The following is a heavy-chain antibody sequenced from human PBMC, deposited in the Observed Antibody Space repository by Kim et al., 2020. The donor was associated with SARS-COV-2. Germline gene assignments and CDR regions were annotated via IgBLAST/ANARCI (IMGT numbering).Heavy chain of an antibody. CDR2: IYYSGST. V-gene: IGHV4-31*03. CDR1: GGSISSGGYY. Sequence: SETLSLTCTVSGGSISSGGYYWSWIRQHPGKGLEWIGYIYYSGSTYYNPSLKSRVTISVDTSKNQFSLKLSSVTAADTAVYYCARERPNSSSYLGWFDPWGQGTLVTVSS. D-gene: IGHD6-6*01. J-gene: IGHJ5*02. CDR3: ARERPNSSSYLGWFDP.